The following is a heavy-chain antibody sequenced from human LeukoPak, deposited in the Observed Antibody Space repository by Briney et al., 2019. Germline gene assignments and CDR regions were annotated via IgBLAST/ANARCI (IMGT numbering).Heavy chain of an antibody. CDR1: GGSISSSSYY. Sequence: KPSETLSLTCTVSGGSISSSSYYWGWIRQPPGKGLEWVGSIFYSGSTYYNLSLKSRITISVDTSKNQFSLKLSSVTAADTAVYYCAILDSGSYHDAFDIWGQGTMVTVSS. CDR3: AILDSGSYHDAFDI. D-gene: IGHD1-26*01. J-gene: IGHJ3*02. CDR2: IFYSGST. V-gene: IGHV4-39*01.